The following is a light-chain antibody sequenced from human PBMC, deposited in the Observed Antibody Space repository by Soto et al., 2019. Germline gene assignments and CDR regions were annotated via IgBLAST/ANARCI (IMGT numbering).Light chain of an antibody. CDR1: QSLYRS. Sequence: IVWTQSPGTLSLSPGDSPTLSCRASQSLYRSLAWYQQKPGQAPRLLIYDASNRATGIPARFSGSGSGTDFTLTISSLEPEDFALYYCQHRANWPLTFGGGTKVDIK. CDR3: QHRANWPLT. V-gene: IGKV3-11*01. CDR2: DAS. J-gene: IGKJ4*01.